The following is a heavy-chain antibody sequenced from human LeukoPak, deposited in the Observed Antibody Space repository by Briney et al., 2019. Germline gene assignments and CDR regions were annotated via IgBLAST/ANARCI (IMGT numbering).Heavy chain of an antibody. CDR1: GFAFSNYW. Sequence: PGGSLRLSCAASGFAFSNYWMSWVRQAPGKGLEWVANIKQDESEKYYVDSVKGRCTISRDNAKSTLYLQMNSLRVEDTAVYYCARLADLGHYSGFDCWGQGALVTVSS. CDR3: ARLADLGHYSGFDC. V-gene: IGHV3-7*04. CDR2: IKQDESEK. J-gene: IGHJ5*01. D-gene: IGHD6-13*01.